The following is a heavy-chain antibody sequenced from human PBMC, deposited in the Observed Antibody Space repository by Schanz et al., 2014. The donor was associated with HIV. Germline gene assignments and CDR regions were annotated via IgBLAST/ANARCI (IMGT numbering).Heavy chain of an antibody. CDR3: ARETSGFSTSWPPRYHYYGMDV. CDR1: GFTVTDYP. CDR2: ISGGGGKT. V-gene: IGHV3-23*04. D-gene: IGHD6-13*01. Sequence: VQLVESGGGLVKPGGSLRLSCAASGFTVTDYPMTWVRQAPGKGLEWVSIISGGGGKTYYADSVKGRFTISRDNSKNTLYLEMNSLRPEDTAVYYCARETSGFSTSWPPRYHYYGMDVWGQGTTVTVSS. J-gene: IGHJ6*02.